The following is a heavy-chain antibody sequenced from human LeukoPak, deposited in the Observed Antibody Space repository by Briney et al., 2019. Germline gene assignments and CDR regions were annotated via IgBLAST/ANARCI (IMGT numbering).Heavy chain of an antibody. V-gene: IGHV4-34*01. CDR3: ARLMDTAMVPWYFDL. CDR2: INHSGST. CDR1: GGSFSGYY. Sequence: SETLSLTCAVYGGSFSGYYWSWIRQPPGKGLEWIGEINHSGSTNYNPSLKSRVTISVDTSKNQFSLKLSSVTAADTAVYYCARLMDTAMVPWYFDLWGGGTLVTVSS. D-gene: IGHD5-18*01. J-gene: IGHJ2*01.